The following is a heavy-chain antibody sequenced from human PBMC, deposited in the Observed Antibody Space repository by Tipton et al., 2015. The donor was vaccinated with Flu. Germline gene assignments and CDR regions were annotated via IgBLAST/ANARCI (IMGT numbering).Heavy chain of an antibody. CDR2: IKQDGSEK. J-gene: IGHJ6*03. CDR3: ARGSYETSELGYDYHYMDV. D-gene: IGHD3-22*01. CDR1: GFTFGDYA. Sequence: SLRLSCTTSGFTFGDYAMSWVRQAPGKGLEWVANIKQDGSEKYYVDSVKGRFTISRDNAKNSLYLQMNNLRAEDTAVYYCARGSYETSELGYDYHYMDVWGQGTTVTVSS. V-gene: IGHV3-7*03.